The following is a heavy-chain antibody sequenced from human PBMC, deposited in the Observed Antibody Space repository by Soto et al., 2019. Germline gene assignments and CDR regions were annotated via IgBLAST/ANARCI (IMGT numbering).Heavy chain of an antibody. CDR3: ARYYYDSSGYVDY. V-gene: IGHV3-23*01. Sequence: WGALRLSCAASGFTFSSYAMSWVRQAPGKGLEWVSAISGSGGSTYYADSVKGRFTISRDNSKNTLYLQMNSLRAEDTAVYYCARYYYDSSGYVDYWGQGTLVTVSS. D-gene: IGHD3-22*01. CDR2: ISGSGGST. CDR1: GFTFSSYA. J-gene: IGHJ4*02.